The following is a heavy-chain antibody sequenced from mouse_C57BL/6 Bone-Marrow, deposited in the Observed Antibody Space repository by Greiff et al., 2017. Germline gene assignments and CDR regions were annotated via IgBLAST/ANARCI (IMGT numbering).Heavy chain of an antibody. CDR1: GYAFSSSW. CDR2: IYPGDGDT. V-gene: IGHV1-82*01. D-gene: IGHD2-1*01. CDR3: ARHGIYWFAY. Sequence: QVQLQQSGPELVKPGASVKISCKASGYAFSSSWMNWVKQRPGKGLEWIGRIYPGDGDTNYNGKFKGKATLTADKSSSTAYMQLSSLTSEDSAVYFCARHGIYWFAYWGQGTLVTVSA. J-gene: IGHJ3*01.